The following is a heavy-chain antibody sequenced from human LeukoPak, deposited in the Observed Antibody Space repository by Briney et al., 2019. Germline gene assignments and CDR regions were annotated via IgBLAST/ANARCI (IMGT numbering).Heavy chain of an antibody. CDR1: GFTFDDYA. D-gene: IGHD4-17*01. CDR2: ISWNSGSI. CDR3: AKDSDYGDYWD. V-gene: IGHV3-9*01. Sequence: PGRSLRPSCAASGFTFDDYAMHWVRQAPGKGLEWVSGISWNSGSIGYADSVKGRFTISRDNAKNSLYLQMNSLRAEDTALYYCAKDSDYGDYWDWGQGTLVTVSS. J-gene: IGHJ4*02.